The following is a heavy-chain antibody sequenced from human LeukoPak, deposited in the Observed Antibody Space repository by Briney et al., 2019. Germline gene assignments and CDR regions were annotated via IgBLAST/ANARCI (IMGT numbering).Heavy chain of an antibody. D-gene: IGHD3-22*01. Sequence: PGGSLRLSCAASGFTFSYYAMSWVRQTPGKGLEWVSYISSSGSTIYYADSVKGRFTISRDNAKNSLYLQMNSLRAEDTAVYYCARVGRYYDSRKDYWGQGTLVTVSS. CDR3: ARVGRYYDSRKDY. J-gene: IGHJ4*02. CDR1: GFTFSYYA. V-gene: IGHV3-48*03. CDR2: ISSSGSTI.